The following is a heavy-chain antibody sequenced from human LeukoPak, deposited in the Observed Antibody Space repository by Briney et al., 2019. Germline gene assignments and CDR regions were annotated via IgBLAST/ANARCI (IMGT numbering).Heavy chain of an antibody. D-gene: IGHD4-17*01. CDR1: GFTFGDYA. Sequence: PGRSLRLSCTASGFTFGDYAMSWFRQAPGKGLEWVGFIRSKAYGGTTEYAASVKGRFTISRDDSKSIAYLQMNSLKTEDTAVYYCTRDYGTTVTTILKYWGQGTLVTVSS. CDR3: TRDYGTTVTTILKY. J-gene: IGHJ4*02. V-gene: IGHV3-49*03. CDR2: IRSKAYGGTT.